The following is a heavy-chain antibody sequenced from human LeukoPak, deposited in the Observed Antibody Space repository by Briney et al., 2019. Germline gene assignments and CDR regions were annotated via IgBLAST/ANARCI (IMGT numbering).Heavy chain of an antibody. V-gene: IGHV3-23*01. CDR3: AKAKVVISTITYFDY. D-gene: IGHD3-22*01. Sequence: GGSLRLSCAASGFTFDDYAMHWVRQAPGKGLEWVSAISGSGGSTYYAASVKGRFTISRDNSKNTLYLQMNSLRAEDTAVYYCAKAKVVISTITYFDYWGQGTLVTVSS. J-gene: IGHJ4*02. CDR2: ISGSGGST. CDR1: GFTFDDYA.